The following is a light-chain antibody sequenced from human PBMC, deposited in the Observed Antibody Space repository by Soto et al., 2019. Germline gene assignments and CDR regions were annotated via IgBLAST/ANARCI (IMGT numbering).Light chain of an antibody. V-gene: IGLV2-8*01. CDR3: SSYGGYNNVV. Sequence: QSALTQPASVSGSPGQSITISCTGSRTDVGGYNFVSWYQQHPGKAPKLIIHEVNQRPSGVPDRFSGSKSGNTASLTVSGLQAEDEGTYYCSSYGGYNNVVFGTGTKVTVL. CDR2: EVN. CDR1: RTDVGGYNF. J-gene: IGLJ1*01.